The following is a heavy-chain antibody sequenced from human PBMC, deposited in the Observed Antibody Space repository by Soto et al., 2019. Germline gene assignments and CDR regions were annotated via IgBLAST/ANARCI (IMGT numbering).Heavy chain of an antibody. CDR3: ARSYEGDYFDY. CDR2: ISYDGSNK. D-gene: IGHD3-16*01. V-gene: IGHV3-30-3*01. CDR1: GFTFSSYA. Sequence: QVQLVESGGGVVQPGRSLRLSCAASGFTFSSYAMHWVRQAPGKGLEWVAVISYDGSNKYYAVSVKGRFTISRDNSKNTLYLQMNSLRAEDTAVYYCARSYEGDYFDYLGQGTLVTVSS. J-gene: IGHJ4*02.